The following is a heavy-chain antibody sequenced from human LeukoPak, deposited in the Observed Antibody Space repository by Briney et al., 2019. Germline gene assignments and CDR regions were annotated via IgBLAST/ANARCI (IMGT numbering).Heavy chain of an antibody. CDR1: GFTFSSFW. CDR3: AGWFDYYYGMDV. J-gene: IGHJ6*02. CDR2: INADGSGT. Sequence: GGSLRLSCAASGFTFSSFWMYWVRQAPGKGLVWVSHINADGSGTSYADSVKGRFTISRDNAKNTLYLQMNSLRAEDTAVYYCAGWFDYYYGMDVWGQGTTVTVSS. D-gene: IGHD3-10*01. V-gene: IGHV3-74*01.